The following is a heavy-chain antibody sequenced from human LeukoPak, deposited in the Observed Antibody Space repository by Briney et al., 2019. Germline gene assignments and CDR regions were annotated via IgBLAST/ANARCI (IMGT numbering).Heavy chain of an antibody. Sequence: SGTLSLTCTISGCSISSYFWTWIRQPPGKGLEWIGYIYYSGSTNYNHSLKSRVTISLDTSKNQFSLKLSSVTAADTAVYYCARREGVTKRYYFDYWGQGTLVTVS. V-gene: IGHV4-59*08. CDR2: IYYSGST. CDR1: GCSISSYF. J-gene: IGHJ4*02. CDR3: ARREGVTKRYYFDY. D-gene: IGHD2-8*01.